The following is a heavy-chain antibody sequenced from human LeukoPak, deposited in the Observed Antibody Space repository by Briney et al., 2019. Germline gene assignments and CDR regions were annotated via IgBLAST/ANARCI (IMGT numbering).Heavy chain of an antibody. CDR3: ASQSRIQAAAGSFDI. V-gene: IGHV4-61*02. Sequence: SETLSLTCTVSGDSISSGDYYWSWIRQPAGKGLEWIGRISSSGSTNYNPSLKSRVTISVDSSKNQFSLKLSSVTAADTAVYYCASQSRIQAAAGSFDIWGQGTMVTVSS. D-gene: IGHD6-13*01. CDR2: ISSSGST. J-gene: IGHJ3*02. CDR1: GDSISSGDYY.